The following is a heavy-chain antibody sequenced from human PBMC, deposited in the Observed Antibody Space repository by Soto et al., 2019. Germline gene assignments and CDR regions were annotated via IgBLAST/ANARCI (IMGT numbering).Heavy chain of an antibody. J-gene: IGHJ4*02. Sequence: GGSLRLSCAASGFTFSNYAMSWVRQAPGKGLEWVSAMTDSGDSAYYADSVQGRFTISRDNSRSTLYLQMNGLKTEDTAVYYCTTRHKFSYFQWGQGTLVTVSS. CDR1: GFTFSNYA. V-gene: IGHV3-23*01. D-gene: IGHD5-18*01. CDR2: MTDSGDSA. CDR3: TTRHKFSYFQ.